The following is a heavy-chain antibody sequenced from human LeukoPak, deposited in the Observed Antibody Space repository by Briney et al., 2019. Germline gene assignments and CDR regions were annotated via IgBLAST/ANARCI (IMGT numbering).Heavy chain of an antibody. CDR2: IYYSGST. CDR1: GGSISSGGYY. D-gene: IGHD5-24*01. Sequence: SQTLSLTCTVSGGSISSGGYYWSWIRQHPGKGLEWIGYIYYSGSTYYNPSLKSRVTISVDTSKNQFSLKLSSVTAADTAVYYCARDREAYGYNSFDYWGQGTLVTVSS. CDR3: ARDREAYGYNSFDY. V-gene: IGHV4-31*03. J-gene: IGHJ4*02.